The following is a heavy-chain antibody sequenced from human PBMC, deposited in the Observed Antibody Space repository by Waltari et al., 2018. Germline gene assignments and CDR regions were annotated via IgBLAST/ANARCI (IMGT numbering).Heavy chain of an antibody. J-gene: IGHJ4*02. CDR2: INPNSGGT. D-gene: IGHD1-26*01. Sequence: QVQLVQSGAEVKKPGASVKVSCKASGYTFTGYYMHWVRQAPGQGLEWMGRINPNSGGTNYAQKFQGRVTMTRDTSISTAYMELSRLRSDDTAVYYCARGFNSGELAWGFVDYWGQGTLVTVSS. CDR1: GYTFTGYY. CDR3: ARGFNSGELAWGFVDY. V-gene: IGHV1-2*06.